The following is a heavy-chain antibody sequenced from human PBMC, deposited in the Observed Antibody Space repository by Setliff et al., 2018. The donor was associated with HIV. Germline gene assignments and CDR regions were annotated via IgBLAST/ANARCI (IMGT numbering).Heavy chain of an antibody. Sequence: GASVKVSCKASGYTFTSYGISWVRQAPGQGLEWMGRLTPHSGDTISADRFQGRLVMTTNTSTTTAFMELSSLRSDDTALYFCARGWGLWFGQLSILPLDPWGQGTLVTVSS. CDR3: ARGWGLWFGQLSILPLDP. J-gene: IGHJ5*02. CDR1: GYTFTSYG. V-gene: IGHV1-18*01. D-gene: IGHD3-10*01. CDR2: LTPHSGDT.